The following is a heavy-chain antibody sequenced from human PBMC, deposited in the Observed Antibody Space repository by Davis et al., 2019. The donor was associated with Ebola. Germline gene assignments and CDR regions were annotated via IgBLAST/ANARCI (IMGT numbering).Heavy chain of an antibody. J-gene: IGHJ4*02. CDR2: IHYSGSP. CDR3: ARGDYAGSSFDY. D-gene: IGHD4-23*01. CDR1: GGSITSSDYY. V-gene: IGHV4-61*05. Sequence: SETLSLTCAVSGGSITSSDYYWSWIRQPPGKGLEWVGCIHYSGSPIYNPSLKSRVTLSVDRSKNQFSLKLSSVTAADTAVYYCARGDYAGSSFDYWGQGTLVTVSS.